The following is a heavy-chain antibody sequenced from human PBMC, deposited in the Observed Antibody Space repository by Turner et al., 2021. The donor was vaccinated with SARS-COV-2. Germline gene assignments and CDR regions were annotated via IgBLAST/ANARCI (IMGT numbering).Heavy chain of an antibody. CDR1: GYTLTDYS. J-gene: IGHJ5*02. CDR2: INPNSGGT. CDR3: ARAPQLTVWFDP. Sequence: QAQLVLSGAVVQMPGASVKVSCKASGYTLTDYSTHWVRQAPGQGLEWMGWINPNSGGTNYAQKFQGRVTMTRNTFISTAYMELSSLRSEDTAIYYCARAPQLTVWFDPWGQGTLVTVSS. D-gene: IGHD3-9*01. V-gene: IGHV1-2*02.